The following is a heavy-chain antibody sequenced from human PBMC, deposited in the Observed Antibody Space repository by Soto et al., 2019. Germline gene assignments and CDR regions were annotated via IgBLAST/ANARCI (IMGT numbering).Heavy chain of an antibody. CDR3: ARDRGPSSGYYPYWFDP. V-gene: IGHV1-69*12. J-gene: IGHJ5*02. CDR2: IIPIFGTA. D-gene: IGHD3-22*01. CDR1: GGTFSSYA. Sequence: QVQLVQSGAEVKKPGSSVKVSCKASGGTFSSYAITWVRQAPGQGLEWMGGIIPIFGTANYAQKFQARVTIPADASTSTAYSELSRLRSEDTAGYYCARDRGPSSGYYPYWFDPWGQGTLVTVSS.